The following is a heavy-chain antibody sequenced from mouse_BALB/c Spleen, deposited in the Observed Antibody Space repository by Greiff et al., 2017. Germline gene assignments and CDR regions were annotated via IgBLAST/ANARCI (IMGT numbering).Heavy chain of an antibody. D-gene: IGHD1-1*02. CDR2: ISSGGSYT. Sequence: EVKLMESGGDLVKPGGSLKLSCAASGFTFSSYGMSWVRQTPDKRLEWVANISSGGSYTYYPDSVKGRFTISRDNAKNTLYLQMSSLKSEDTAMYYCARLWCFYAMDYWGQGTSVTVSS. V-gene: IGHV5-6*01. J-gene: IGHJ4*01. CDR3: ARLWCFYAMDY. CDR1: GFTFSSYG.